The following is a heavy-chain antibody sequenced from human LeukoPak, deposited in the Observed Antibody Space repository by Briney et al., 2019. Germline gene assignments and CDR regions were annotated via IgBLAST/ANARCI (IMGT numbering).Heavy chain of an antibody. CDR2: ITWNGAST. CDR1: GFTFDDYG. V-gene: IGHV3-20*04. CDR3: AREYGDYSSYFDL. Sequence: GGSLRLSCAASGFTFDDYGMSWVRQAPGNGLEWVTGITWNGASTGFADSVKGRFTISRDNAKSSLYLGMSSLRAEDTALYYCAREYGDYSSYFDLWGRGTLVTVSS. J-gene: IGHJ2*01. D-gene: IGHD4-17*01.